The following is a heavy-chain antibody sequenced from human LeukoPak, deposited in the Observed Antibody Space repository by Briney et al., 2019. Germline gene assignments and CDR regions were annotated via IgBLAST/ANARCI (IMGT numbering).Heavy chain of an antibody. CDR3: CWYSSGLLGY. J-gene: IGHJ4*02. Sequence: GGSLRLSCAASGFRFNTYWMSWVRQAPGKGLEWVGRIKSKTDGGTTDYAAPVKGRFTISRDDSKNTLYLQMNSLKTEDTAVYYCCWYSSGLLGYWGQGTLVTVSS. V-gene: IGHV3-15*01. CDR2: IKSKTDGGTT. CDR1: GFRFNTYW. D-gene: IGHD6-19*01.